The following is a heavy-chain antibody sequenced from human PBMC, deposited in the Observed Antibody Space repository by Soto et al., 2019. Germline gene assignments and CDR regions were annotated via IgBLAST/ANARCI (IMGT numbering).Heavy chain of an antibody. J-gene: IGHJ6*02. CDR3: AHPSKHIVVVTAIRDYYYGMDV. D-gene: IGHD2-21*02. CDR1: GYTFTSYG. CDR2: ISAYNGNT. V-gene: IGHV1-18*04. Sequence: ASVKVSCKASGYTFTSYGISWVRQAPGQGLEWMGWISAYNGNTNYAQKFQGRVTITADESTSTAYMELSSLRSEDTAVYYCAHPSKHIVVVTAIRDYYYGMDVWGQGTTVTVSS.